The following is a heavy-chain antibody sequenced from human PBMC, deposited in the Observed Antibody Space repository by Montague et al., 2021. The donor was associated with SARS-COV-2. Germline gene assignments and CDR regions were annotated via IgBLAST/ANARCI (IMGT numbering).Heavy chain of an antibody. D-gene: IGHD1/OR15-1a*01. CDR2: IYFTGKT. J-gene: IGHJ3*02. CDR1: GDSISRSHYF. Sequence: SETLSLTCSVSGDSISRSHYFWAWIRQPPGMGLEWIGSIYFTGKTYNHPSLKSRVTISIYTSKNHFSLRLSSVTAADSAVFYCARWGLNNAFDIWGLGTLVTVSA. CDR3: ARWGLNNAFDI. V-gene: IGHV4-39*02.